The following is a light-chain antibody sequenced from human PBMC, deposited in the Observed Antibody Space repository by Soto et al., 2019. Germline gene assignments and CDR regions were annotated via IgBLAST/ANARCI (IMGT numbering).Light chain of an antibody. V-gene: IGKV2-28*01. J-gene: IGKJ4*01. Sequence: VMTQAPLSLSFTPGEAASISCRSSQSLLHSDGNNYLAWYLQKPGHSPQLLIDLASNRASGVPDRFSGSGAGTDFTLRISRVEAEDVGVYYCMQVLQTPTFGGGTKVEIK. CDR1: QSLLHSDGNNY. CDR2: LAS. CDR3: MQVLQTPT.